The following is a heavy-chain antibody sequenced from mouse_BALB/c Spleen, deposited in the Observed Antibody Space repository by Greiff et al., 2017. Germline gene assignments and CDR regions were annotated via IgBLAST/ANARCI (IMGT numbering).Heavy chain of an antibody. D-gene: IGHD2-4*01. Sequence: EVKLVESGPGLVKPSQSLSLTCTVTGYSITSDYAWNWIRQFPGNKLEWMGYISYSGSTSYNPSLKSRISITRDTSKNQFFLQLNSVTTEDTATYYCARGDYDVGFAYWGQGTLVTVSA. CDR3: ARGDYDVGFAY. CDR1: GYSITSDYA. V-gene: IGHV3-2*02. J-gene: IGHJ3*01. CDR2: ISYSGST.